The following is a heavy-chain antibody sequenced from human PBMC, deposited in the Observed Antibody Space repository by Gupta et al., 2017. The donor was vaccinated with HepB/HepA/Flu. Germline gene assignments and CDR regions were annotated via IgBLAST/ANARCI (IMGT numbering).Heavy chain of an antibody. Sequence: GKRLEWISVIYSGGTTRYADSVKDRFTISRDNSKNTLYLQMNSLRAEDTAVYYCARDKGYNGYYLYDYWGQGTLVTVSS. CDR3: ARDKGYNGYYLYDY. J-gene: IGHJ4*02. D-gene: IGHD3-22*01. CDR2: IYSGGTT. V-gene: IGHV3-53*01.